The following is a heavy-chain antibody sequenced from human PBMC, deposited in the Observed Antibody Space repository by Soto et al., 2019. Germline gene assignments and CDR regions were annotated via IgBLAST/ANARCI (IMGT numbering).Heavy chain of an antibody. CDR1: GFTLSSYA. V-gene: IGHV3-23*01. CDR3: AKTEQWLIAYFDY. J-gene: IGHJ4*02. Sequence: EVQLLESGGGLVQPGGSLRLSCAASGFTLSSYAMNWVRQAPGKGLEWVSAISGSGTSTYYADSVKGRFTISRDNSKNTLYLQMNSLRAEDTAVYYCAKTEQWLIAYFDYWGQGTLVTVSS. D-gene: IGHD6-19*01. CDR2: ISGSGTST.